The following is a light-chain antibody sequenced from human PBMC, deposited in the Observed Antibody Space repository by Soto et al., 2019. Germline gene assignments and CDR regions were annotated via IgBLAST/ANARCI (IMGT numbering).Light chain of an antibody. J-gene: IGLJ2*01. CDR1: SSDVGGYNY. V-gene: IGLV2-8*01. CDR3: SSYAGSNNVV. CDR2: EVS. Sequence: QSALTQPPSASGSPGQSVTISCTGTSSDVGGYNYVSWYQQHPGKAPKLIIYEVSQRPSGVPDRFSGSKSGNTASLTVSGLQAEDEAVYHCSSYAGSNNVVLDGGTKVTVL.